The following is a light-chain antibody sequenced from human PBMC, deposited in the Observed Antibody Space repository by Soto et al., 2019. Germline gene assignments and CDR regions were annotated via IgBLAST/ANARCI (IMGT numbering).Light chain of an antibody. V-gene: IGKV3-11*01. Sequence: EIVLTQSPATLSLSPGERATLSCRASQSVSSSLAWFQHKPGQAPRLLIYDASNRATSIPARFSGSGSGTDFTLTISSLEPEDFAIYYCQQRSNWPRTFGQGTKLEIK. J-gene: IGKJ2*01. CDR1: QSVSSS. CDR3: QQRSNWPRT. CDR2: DAS.